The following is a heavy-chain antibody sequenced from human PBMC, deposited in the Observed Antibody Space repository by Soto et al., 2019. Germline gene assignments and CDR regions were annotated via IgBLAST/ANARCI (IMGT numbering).Heavy chain of an antibody. Sequence: GYLRLACAASGFPFNNCAISWVRQSPGKGLECLAGISAKGSSLLYQASAMGPFPVSRDKPTTTLYLQMNRLTAEETALYFFAKVKDAARREHYHILTPLAYWGPGTLVTVS. CDR2: ISAKGSSL. CDR3: AKVKDAARREHYHILTPLAY. J-gene: IGHJ4*02. V-gene: IGHV3-23*01. CDR1: GFPFNNCA. D-gene: IGHD3-9*01.